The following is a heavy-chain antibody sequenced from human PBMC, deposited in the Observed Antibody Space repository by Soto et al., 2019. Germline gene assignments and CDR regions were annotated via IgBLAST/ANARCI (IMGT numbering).Heavy chain of an antibody. V-gene: IGHV1-46*01. CDR1: GYTFTSYY. Sequence: QVQLVQSGAEVKKPGASVKVSCKASGYTFTSYYMHWVRQAPGQGLEWMGIINPSGGSTSYAQKFMDRDTMARDTSTSTVYMELSSLRAEDTAGYYCAEESSEGDAFDIGGQVTMVTVAS. CDR2: INPSGGST. J-gene: IGHJ3*02. CDR3: AEESSEGDAFDI.